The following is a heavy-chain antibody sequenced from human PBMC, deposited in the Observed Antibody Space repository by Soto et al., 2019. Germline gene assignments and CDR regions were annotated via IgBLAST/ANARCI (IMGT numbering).Heavy chain of an antibody. J-gene: IGHJ4*02. Sequence: GASVKVSCKASGYSFTIYGITWVRQAPGQGLEWMGWISTYDGNTNYAQNFQGRVSMARDTSTSTAYLELRSLRSDDTAVYYCARDRGRSCIGGTCPFDYWGQGNMVTVS. D-gene: IGHD2-15*01. CDR3: ARDRGRSCIGGTCPFDY. V-gene: IGHV1-18*01. CDR1: GYSFTIYG. CDR2: ISTYDGNT.